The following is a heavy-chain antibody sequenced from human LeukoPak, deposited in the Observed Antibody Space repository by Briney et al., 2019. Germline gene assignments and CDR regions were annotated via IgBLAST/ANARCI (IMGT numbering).Heavy chain of an antibody. D-gene: IGHD3-22*01. CDR1: GYSFSNYW. CDR2: IYPGDSDT. Sequence: LGKSLKISCKGSGYSFSNYWLGWVRQMPGKGLEWMGLIYPGDSDTRYSPSFQGQVTISADKSISTAYLQWSGLKASDTAMYYCARRGYYYDSSAYYYYFDYWGQGTLVSVSS. J-gene: IGHJ4*02. V-gene: IGHV5-51*01. CDR3: ARRGYYYDSSAYYYYFDY.